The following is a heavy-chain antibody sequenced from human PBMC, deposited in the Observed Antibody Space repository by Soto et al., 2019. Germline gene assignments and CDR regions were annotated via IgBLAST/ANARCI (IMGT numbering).Heavy chain of an antibody. D-gene: IGHD5-18*01. CDR3: ARDYVDTAMVGPSVWYYYGMDV. CDR1: GFTFSSYG. J-gene: IGHJ6*02. CDR2: IWYDGSNK. V-gene: IGHV3-33*01. Sequence: PGGSLRLSCAASGFTFSSYGMHWVRQAPGKGLEWVAVIWYDGSNKYYADSVKGRFTISRDNSKNTLYLQMNSLRAEDTAVYYCARDYVDTAMVGPSVWYYYGMDVWGQGTTVTVSS.